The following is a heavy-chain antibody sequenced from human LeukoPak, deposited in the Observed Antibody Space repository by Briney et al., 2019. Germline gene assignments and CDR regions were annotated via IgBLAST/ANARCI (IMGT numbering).Heavy chain of an antibody. D-gene: IGHD3-10*01. J-gene: IGHJ5*02. CDR1: GGTFSSYA. Sequence: SVKVSCKASGGTFSSYAISWVRQAPGQGLEWTGGIIPIFGTANYAQKFQGRVTITADKSTSTAYMELSSLRSEDTAVYYCARAYGSGRFRVWFDPWGQGTLVTVSS. CDR2: IIPIFGTA. CDR3: ARAYGSGRFRVWFDP. V-gene: IGHV1-69*06.